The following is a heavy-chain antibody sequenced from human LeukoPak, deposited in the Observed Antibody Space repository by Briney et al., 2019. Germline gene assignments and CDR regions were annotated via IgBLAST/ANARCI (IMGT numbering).Heavy chain of an antibody. D-gene: IGHD1-26*01. Sequence: PGGSLRLSCAASGFTFSNYWMSWVRQAPGEGREWVANIKQDGSEKYYVDSVKGRFTISRDNAKNSLYLQMNSLRAEDTAVYYCARNFATDYWGQGTLVTISS. J-gene: IGHJ4*02. CDR2: IKQDGSEK. CDR1: GFTFSNYW. V-gene: IGHV3-7*05. CDR3: ARNFATDY.